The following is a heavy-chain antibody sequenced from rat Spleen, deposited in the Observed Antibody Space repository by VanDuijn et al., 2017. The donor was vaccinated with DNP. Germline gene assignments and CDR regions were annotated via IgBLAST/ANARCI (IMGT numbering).Heavy chain of an antibody. CDR3: TRRWYGSFGY. D-gene: IGHD1-8*01. J-gene: IGHJ2*01. V-gene: IGHV5-25*01. Sequence: EVQLVESGGGLVQPGRSLKFSCAASGFTFSDYDMAWVRQAPTKGLEWVASISSSGVVTYYRDSVKGRFTVSRDNRKSILYLQMDSLRSEDTATYYCTRRWYGSFGYWGQGVMVTI. CDR2: ISSSGVVT. CDR1: GFTFSDYD.